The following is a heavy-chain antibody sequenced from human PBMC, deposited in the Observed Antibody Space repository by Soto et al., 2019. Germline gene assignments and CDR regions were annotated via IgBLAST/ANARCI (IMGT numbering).Heavy chain of an antibody. D-gene: IGHD6-6*01. CDR1: GGSISSGGYS. J-gene: IGHJ4*02. V-gene: IGHV4-30-2*01. CDR2: IYHSGST. CDR3: AGGIAARPLGY. Sequence: QLQLQESGSGLVKPSQTLSLTCAVSGGSISSGGYSWSWLRQPPGKGLEWIGYIYHSGSTYYNPPIRSLVTISVDRSKNQFSLKLSSVTAADTAVYYCAGGIAARPLGYWGQGTLVTVSS.